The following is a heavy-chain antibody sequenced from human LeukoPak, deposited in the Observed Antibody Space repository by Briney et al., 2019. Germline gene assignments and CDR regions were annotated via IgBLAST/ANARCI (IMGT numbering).Heavy chain of an antibody. Sequence: GGPLRLSCAASGFTFSSYEMNWVRQAPGKGLEWVSYISSSSSTIYYADSVKGRFTISRDNAKNSLYLQMNSLRAEDTAVYYCARDFHRRLYDSSGYYLYWGQGTLVTVSS. CDR2: ISSSSSTI. CDR1: GFTFSSYE. CDR3: ARDFHRRLYDSSGYYLY. V-gene: IGHV3-48*01. D-gene: IGHD3-22*01. J-gene: IGHJ4*02.